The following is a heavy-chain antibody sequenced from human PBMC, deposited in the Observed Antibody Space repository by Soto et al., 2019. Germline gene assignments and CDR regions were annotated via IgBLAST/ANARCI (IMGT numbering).Heavy chain of an antibody. CDR1: GGSMISSNW. D-gene: IGHD4-17*01. CDR3: ARSEATVLDN. CDR2: AHHSGRT. V-gene: IGHV4-4*02. J-gene: IGHJ4*02. Sequence: PSETLSLTCPVSGGSMISSNWWNWVRQPPGKGLEWIGEAHHSGRTNYNPSLKSRVTISVDKSKNHFSLKLSSVTAADTAVYYCARSEATVLDNWDQGTLVTVSS.